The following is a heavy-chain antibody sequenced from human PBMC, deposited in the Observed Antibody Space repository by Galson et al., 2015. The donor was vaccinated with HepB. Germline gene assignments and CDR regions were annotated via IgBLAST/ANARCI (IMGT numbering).Heavy chain of an antibody. CDR1: GFTLDTYD. CDR2: ISGNDGRT. V-gene: IGHV3-23*01. J-gene: IGHJ1*01. D-gene: IGHD1/OR15-1a*01. CDR3: ARGNNPNY. Sequence: SLRLSCAASGFTLDTYDMTWVRQAPGKGLDWVSSISGNDGRTYYADSVKGRFTISRDVSKNTLSLQMHSLRADDTAIYYCARGNNPNYWGQGTLVTVSS.